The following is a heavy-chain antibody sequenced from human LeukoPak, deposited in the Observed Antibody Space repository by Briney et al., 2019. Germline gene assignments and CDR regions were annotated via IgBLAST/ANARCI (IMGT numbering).Heavy chain of an antibody. CDR2: ISGSDGST. CDR1: GFTLSRYS. Sequence: GGSLRLSCAASGFTLSRYSMNWVRQAPGKGLEWVSAISGSDGSTYYADSVKGRFTISRDNSKNTLYLQMNSLRAEDTAVYYCAKEGSITFGGLIVIPEEFDYWGQGTLVTVSS. CDR3: AKEGSITFGGLIVIPEEFDY. V-gene: IGHV3-23*01. D-gene: IGHD3-16*02. J-gene: IGHJ4*02.